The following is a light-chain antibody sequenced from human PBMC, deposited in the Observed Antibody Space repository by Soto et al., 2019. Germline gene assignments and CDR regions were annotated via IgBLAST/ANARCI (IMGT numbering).Light chain of an antibody. CDR2: RAS. V-gene: IGKV3-15*01. Sequence: EIVMTQSPAPLPVSPGERATLSCTASHYIYSNVAWFQQRPGQAPRLLIYRASTRATGTPARFTGSGSGTEFTLTITSLQSEDFALYYCQQYHNLWTFGQGTKVDIK. CDR3: QQYHNLWT. J-gene: IGKJ1*01. CDR1: HYIYSN.